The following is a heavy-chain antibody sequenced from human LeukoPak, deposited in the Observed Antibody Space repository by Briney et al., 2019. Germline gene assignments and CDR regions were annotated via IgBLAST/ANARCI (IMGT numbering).Heavy chain of an antibody. CDR1: GYTFTSYG. CDR2: ISAYNGNT. V-gene: IGHV1-18*01. D-gene: IGHD6-6*01. Sequence: ASVKVSCKASGYTFTSYGISWVRQAPGQGLEWMGWISAYNGNTNYAQKLQGRVNMTTDTSTSTAYMELRSLRSDDTAVYYCAGDMKSLQRTGGTWQLVHSLLGMDVWGQGTTVTVSS. J-gene: IGHJ6*02. CDR3: AGDMKSLQRTGGTWQLVHSLLGMDV.